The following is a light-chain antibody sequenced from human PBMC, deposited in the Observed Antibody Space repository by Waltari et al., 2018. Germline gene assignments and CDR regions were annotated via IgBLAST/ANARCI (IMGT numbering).Light chain of an antibody. J-gene: IGLJ2*01. V-gene: IGLV3-19*01. CDR3: NSRDSSGNPVV. CDR1: SLRSYY. CDR2: GKN. Sequence: SSELTQDPAVSVALGQPVRITCQGASLRSYYASWYQQKPGQAPVLVIYGKNNRPSGIPDRFSGSSSGNTASLTITGAQAEDEADYYCNSRDSSGNPVVFGGGTKLTVL.